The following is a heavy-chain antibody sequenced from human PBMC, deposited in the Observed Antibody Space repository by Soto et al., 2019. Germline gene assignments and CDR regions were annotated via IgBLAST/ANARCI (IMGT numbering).Heavy chain of an antibody. CDR2: IYYSGST. V-gene: IGHV4-39*01. CDR1: GGSISSSSYY. J-gene: IGHJ5*02. D-gene: IGHD6-6*01. Sequence: SETLSLTCTVSGGSISSSSYYWGWIRQPPGKGLEWIGSIYYSGSTYYNPSLKSRVTISVDMSKNQFSLKLSSVTAADTAVYYCARSRIAARPYYYWFDPWGQATLVTVSS. CDR3: ARSRIAARPYYYWFDP.